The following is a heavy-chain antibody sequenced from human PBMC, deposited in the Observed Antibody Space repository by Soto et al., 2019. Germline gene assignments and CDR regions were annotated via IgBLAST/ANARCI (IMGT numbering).Heavy chain of an antibody. Sequence: GASVKVSCKASGYTFTSYGISWVRQAPGQGLEWMGWISAYNGNTYYAQKLQGRVTMTTDTSTSTAYMELRSLRSDDTAVYYCARDKGYSDGPTDAFDIWGQGTMVTVSS. D-gene: IGHD5-18*01. CDR1: GYTFTSYG. CDR3: ARDKGYSDGPTDAFDI. CDR2: ISAYNGNT. V-gene: IGHV1-18*04. J-gene: IGHJ3*02.